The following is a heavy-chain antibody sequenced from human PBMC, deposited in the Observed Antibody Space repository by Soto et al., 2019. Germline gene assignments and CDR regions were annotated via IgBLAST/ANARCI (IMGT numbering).Heavy chain of an antibody. V-gene: IGHV3-23*01. J-gene: IGHJ4*02. Sequence: GGSLRLSFAATGFTFSSFAMTWVRQAPGKGLEWVSTISGSGTNTYYADSVKGRFTFSRDNSKNTLFLQMRSLRAEDTAMYYCARTLPFAFDVLTGYEYYFDSWGQGTLDTVS. CDR2: ISGSGTNT. D-gene: IGHD3-9*01. CDR1: GFTFSSFA. CDR3: ARTLPFAFDVLTGYEYYFDS.